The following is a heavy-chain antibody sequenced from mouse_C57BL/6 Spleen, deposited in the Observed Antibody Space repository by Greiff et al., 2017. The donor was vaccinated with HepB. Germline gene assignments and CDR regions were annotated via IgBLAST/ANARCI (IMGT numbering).Heavy chain of an antibody. D-gene: IGHD1-1*01. CDR1: GYTFTEYT. CDR3: ARHEDYYGSSPAWFAY. V-gene: IGHV1-62-2*01. J-gene: IGHJ3*01. CDR2: FYPGSGSI. Sequence: QVQLQQSGAELVKPGASVKLSCKASGYTFTEYTIHWLKQRSGQGLEWIGWFYPGSGSIKYNEKFKDKATLTADKSSSTVYMGLSRLTSEDSAVYFCARHEDYYGSSPAWFAYWGQGTLVTVSA.